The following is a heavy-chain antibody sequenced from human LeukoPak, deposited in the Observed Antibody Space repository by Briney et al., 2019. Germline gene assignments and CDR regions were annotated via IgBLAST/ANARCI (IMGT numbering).Heavy chain of an antibody. CDR2: IDYSGGST. D-gene: IGHD2-2*01. CDR3: ARVMGRYCSSTSCYVDY. CDR1: GFTLSSYE. J-gene: IGHJ4*02. Sequence: GGSLRLSCTVSGFTLSSYEMSWIRQAPGKGLEWVSSIDYSGGSTYYADSVKGRFTISRDNSKNTLYLQMNSLRAEDTAVYYCARVMGRYCSSTSCYVDYWGQGTLVTVSS. V-gene: IGHV3-23*01.